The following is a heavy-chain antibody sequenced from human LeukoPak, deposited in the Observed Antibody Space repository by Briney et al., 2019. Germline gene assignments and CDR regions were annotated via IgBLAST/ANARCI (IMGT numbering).Heavy chain of an antibody. Sequence: GGSLRLSCAASGFTFSSSAMSRVRQVPGKGLEWVSGISASGGSTNYADSVGGRFTISRDNSKNTLYVQMNSLRDEDTALYYCAKDRRWESPHYLDSWGQGTLVTVSS. CDR2: ISASGGST. J-gene: IGHJ4*02. D-gene: IGHD1-26*01. V-gene: IGHV3-23*01. CDR1: GFTFSSSA. CDR3: AKDRRWESPHYLDS.